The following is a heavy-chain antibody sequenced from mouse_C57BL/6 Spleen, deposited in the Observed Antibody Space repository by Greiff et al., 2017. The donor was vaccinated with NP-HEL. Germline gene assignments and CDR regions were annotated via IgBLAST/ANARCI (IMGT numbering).Heavy chain of an antibody. J-gene: IGHJ2*01. Sequence: EVQGVESGGGLVQPKGSLKLSCAASGFSFNTYAMNWVRQAPGKGLEWVARIRSKSNNYATYYADSVKDRFTISRDDSESMLYLQMNNLKTEDTAMYYCVRQGGYDHFDYWGQGTTLTVSS. CDR3: VRQGGYDHFDY. V-gene: IGHV10-1*01. CDR1: GFSFNTYA. CDR2: IRSKSNNYAT. D-gene: IGHD2-3*01.